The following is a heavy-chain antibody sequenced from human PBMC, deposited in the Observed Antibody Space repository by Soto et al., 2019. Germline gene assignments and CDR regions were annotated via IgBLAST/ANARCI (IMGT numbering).Heavy chain of an antibody. CDR2: LIPILGIA. J-gene: IGHJ4*02. V-gene: IGHV1-69*02. CDR3: ARGGEIAATADY. CDR1: GGTFSSYT. Sequence: QVQLVQSGAEVKKPGSSVKVSCKASGGTFSSYTIIWVRQAPGQGLEWMGGLIPILGIANYAQKFQGRVTITADKTKSTAYMELSSLRSEETAVYYCARGGEIAATADYWGQGTLVTVSS. D-gene: IGHD6-13*01.